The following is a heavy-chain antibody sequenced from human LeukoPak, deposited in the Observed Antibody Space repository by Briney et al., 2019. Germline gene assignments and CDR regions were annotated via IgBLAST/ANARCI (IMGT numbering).Heavy chain of an antibody. CDR3: ASRSMVRGVMGDY. V-gene: IGHV3-30*04. D-gene: IGHD3-10*01. CDR2: ISYDGSNK. CDR1: GFTFSSYA. Sequence: PGRSLRLSCAASGFTFSSYAMHWVRQAPGKGLEWVAVISYDGSNKYYADSVKGRFTISRDNSKNTLYLQMNSLRAEDTAVYYCASRSMVRGVMGDYWGQGTLVTVSS. J-gene: IGHJ4*02.